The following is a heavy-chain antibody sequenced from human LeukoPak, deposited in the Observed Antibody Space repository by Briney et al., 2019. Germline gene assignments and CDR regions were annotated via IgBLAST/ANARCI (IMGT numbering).Heavy chain of an antibody. D-gene: IGHD2-21*01. CDR3: ARDVVARGFDY. V-gene: IGHV4-31*03. CDR1: GGSISSGGYY. Sequence: SETLSLTCTVSGGSISSGGYYWSWIRQHPGKGLEWIGYIYYSGSTYYSPSLKSRVTISVDTSKNQFSLKLSSVTAADTAVYYCARDVVARGFDYWGQGTLVTVSS. CDR2: IYYSGST. J-gene: IGHJ4*02.